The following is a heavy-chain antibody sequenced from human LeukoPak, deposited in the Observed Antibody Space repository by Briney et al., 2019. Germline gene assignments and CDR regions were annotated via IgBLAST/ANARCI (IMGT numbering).Heavy chain of an antibody. CDR3: ARGGIKGPHDAYDI. D-gene: IGHD3-10*01. CDR1: GFIFSSYA. V-gene: IGHV3-64*01. Sequence: PGGSLRLSCAASGFIFSSYAMHWVRQAPEKGLEYDSAISENGGTTYYVNSVRGRFTISRDNPKNTLYLQMDSLRPEDMAVYYCARGGIKGPHDAYDIWGQGTVVTVSS. J-gene: IGHJ3*02. CDR2: ISENGGTT.